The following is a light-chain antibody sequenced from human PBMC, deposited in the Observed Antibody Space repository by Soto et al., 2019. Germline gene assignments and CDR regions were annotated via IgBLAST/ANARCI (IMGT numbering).Light chain of an antibody. CDR2: DVN. J-gene: IGLJ2*01. CDR3: CSYAGRYNFDVVFVAV. CDR1: SRDVGRYNF. Sequence: QSALTQPRSVSGSPGQSVTISCTGTSRDVGRYNFVSWYQQHPDKAPKVIIYDVNKRPSGVPDRFSGSKSGNTASLTISGLQAEDEADYYCCSYAGRYNFDVVFVAVFGGGTKLTVL. V-gene: IGLV2-11*01.